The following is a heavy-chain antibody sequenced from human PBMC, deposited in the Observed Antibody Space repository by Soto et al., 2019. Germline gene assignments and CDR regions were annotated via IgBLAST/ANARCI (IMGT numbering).Heavy chain of an antibody. J-gene: IGHJ5*01. V-gene: IGHV3-23*01. CDR2: IEGSGTIT. D-gene: IGHD3-10*01. CDR3: VKNSGWFNS. CDR1: GFMFSTTD. Sequence: GGSLRLSCAASGFMFSTTDMSWVRQAPGKGLEWVTTIEGSGTITYYADSVRGRFTVSRDNSKNTVYLQMDSLTADDTAVYYCVKNSGWFNSWGQGTPVTVSS.